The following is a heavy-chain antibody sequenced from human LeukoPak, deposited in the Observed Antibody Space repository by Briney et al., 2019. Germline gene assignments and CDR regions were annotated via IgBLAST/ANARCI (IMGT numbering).Heavy chain of an antibody. D-gene: IGHD2-15*01. J-gene: IGHJ3*02. CDR3: ARRDSSRWREGSFDI. CDR2: IYYSGSTT. Sequence: SETLSLTCTVSGGSISSSSYYWGWIRQPPGKGLEWIGYIYYSGSTTSFNPSLKSRVTISLDTSKNQFSLKLSSVTAAATAVYYCARRDSSRWREGSFDIWGQGTMVTVSS. CDR1: GGSISSSSYY. V-gene: IGHV4-61*05.